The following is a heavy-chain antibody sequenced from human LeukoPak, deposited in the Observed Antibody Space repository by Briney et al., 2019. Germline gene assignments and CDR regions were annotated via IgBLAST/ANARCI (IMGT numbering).Heavy chain of an antibody. V-gene: IGHV3-23*01. CDR1: GFTFSSYA. CDR3: ARDDDSSGSTDY. J-gene: IGHJ4*02. Sequence: GGSLRLSCAASGFTFSSYAMSWVRQAPGKGLEWVSAISGSGGSTYYADSVKGRFTISRDNSKNTLYLQMNSLRAEDTAVYYCARDDDSSGSTDYWGQGTLVTVSS. CDR2: ISGSGGST. D-gene: IGHD3-22*01.